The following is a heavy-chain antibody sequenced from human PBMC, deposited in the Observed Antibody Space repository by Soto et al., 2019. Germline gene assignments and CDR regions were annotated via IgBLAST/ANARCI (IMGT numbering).Heavy chain of an antibody. Sequence: QVQLVQTGGGAVLPGRSLSLSCAASGFRFSDYGMHWVRQAPGKGLEWVAVISFDGNNKYYADSVKGRFTISRDNSKNTLYLQMEGLRVEDTAVYHCARGGRSGSSGYYNPSFDYWGQGTLVSVSS. J-gene: IGHJ4*02. CDR2: ISFDGNNK. D-gene: IGHD3-22*01. V-gene: IGHV3-30*03. CDR1: GFRFSDYG. CDR3: ARGGRSGSSGYYNPSFDY.